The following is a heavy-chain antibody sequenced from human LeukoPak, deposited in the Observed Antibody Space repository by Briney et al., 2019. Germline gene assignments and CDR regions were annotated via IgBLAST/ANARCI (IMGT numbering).Heavy chain of an antibody. CDR2: INPNSGGT. CDR3: ARAGYCSSTSCYAPDPRPYYYYGMDV. V-gene: IGHV1-2*02. J-gene: IGHJ6*02. CDR1: GYTFTSYG. Sequence: ASVKVSCKASGYTFTSYGISWVRQAPGQGLEWMGWINPNSGGTNYAQKFQGRVTMTGDTSISTAYMELSRLRSDDTAVYYCARAGYCSSTSCYAPDPRPYYYYGMDVWGQGTTVTVSS. D-gene: IGHD2-2*01.